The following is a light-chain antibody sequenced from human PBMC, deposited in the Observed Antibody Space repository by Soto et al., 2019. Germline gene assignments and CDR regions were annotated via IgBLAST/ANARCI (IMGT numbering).Light chain of an antibody. Sequence: EMVMTQSPATLSVSPGERATLSGRASQSVSSNLAWYQQKPGQAPRLLIYGASIRATGIPARFSGSGSGTEFTLTISSLQPEDFAVYYCQQYNNCPPLTFGGGTKVEIK. CDR2: GAS. CDR1: QSVSSN. J-gene: IGKJ4*01. V-gene: IGKV3D-15*01. CDR3: QQYNNCPPLT.